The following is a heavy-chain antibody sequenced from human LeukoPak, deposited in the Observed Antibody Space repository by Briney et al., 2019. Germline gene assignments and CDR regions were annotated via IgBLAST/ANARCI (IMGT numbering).Heavy chain of an antibody. CDR2: INWNGGST. Sequence: PGGSLRLSCGASGFTFDDYAMNWVRQAPGKGLEWVSGINWNGGSTYYRDSVKGRFTISRDNAKNSLYLQMNSLRAEDTALYYCARVKGSGYRNSIDYWGQGTLVTVSS. D-gene: IGHD3-3*01. J-gene: IGHJ4*02. V-gene: IGHV3-20*04. CDR3: ARVKGSGYRNSIDY. CDR1: GFTFDDYA.